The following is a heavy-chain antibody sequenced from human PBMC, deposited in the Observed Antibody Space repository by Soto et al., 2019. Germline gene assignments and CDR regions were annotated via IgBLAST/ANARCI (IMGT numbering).Heavy chain of an antibody. Sequence: PGGSLRLSCAASGFTFSSYWMSWVRQAPGKGLEWVANIKQDGSEKYYVDSVKGRFTISRDNAKNSLYLQMNSLRAEDTAVYYCARSTYDYVWGSYRYYYYYYGMDVWGQGTTVTVSS. CDR3: ARSTYDYVWGSYRYYYYYYGMDV. CDR2: IKQDGSEK. V-gene: IGHV3-7*01. CDR1: GFTFSSYW. D-gene: IGHD3-16*02. J-gene: IGHJ6*02.